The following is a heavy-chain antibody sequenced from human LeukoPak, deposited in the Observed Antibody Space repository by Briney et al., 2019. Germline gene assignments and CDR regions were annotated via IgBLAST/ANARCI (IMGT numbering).Heavy chain of an antibody. D-gene: IGHD3-22*01. CDR3: ARVPMDSSGYYPNDAFDI. CDR1: GYTFTSYG. J-gene: IGHJ3*02. CDR2: ISAYTGNT. Sequence: GASVTVSCKASGYTFTSYGISWVRQAPGQGLEWMGWISAYTGNTNYAQNLQVRVTMTTDTSTSTAYMELRSLRSDDTAVYYCARVPMDSSGYYPNDAFDIWGQGTMVTVSS. V-gene: IGHV1-18*01.